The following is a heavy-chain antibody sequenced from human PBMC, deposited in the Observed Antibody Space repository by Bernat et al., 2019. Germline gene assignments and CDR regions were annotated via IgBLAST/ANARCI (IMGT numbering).Heavy chain of an antibody. CDR1: GYTFTSYY. CDR2: INPSGGST. J-gene: IGHJ3*02. V-gene: IGHV1-46*01. CDR3: TTAHSGWGWDDAFDI. D-gene: IGHD3-10*01. Sequence: QVQLVQSGAEVKKPGASVKVSCKASGYTFTSYYMHWVRQAPGQGLEWMGIINPSGGSTSYAQKFQGRVTMTRDTSTSTVYMELSSLRSEDTAVYYCTTAHSGWGWDDAFDIWGQGTMVTVSS.